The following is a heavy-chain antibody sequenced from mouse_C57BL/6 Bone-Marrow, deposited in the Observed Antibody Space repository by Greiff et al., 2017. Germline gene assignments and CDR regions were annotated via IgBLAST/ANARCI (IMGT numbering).Heavy chain of an antibody. CDR2: IYPRSGNT. CDR1: GYTFTSYG. V-gene: IGHV1-81*01. D-gene: IGHD2-3*01. Sequence: QVQLQQSGAELARPGASVKLSCKASGYTFTSYGISWVKQRTGQGLEWIGEIYPRSGNTYYNEKFKGKATLTADKSSSTAYMELRSLTSEDSAVYFGARSGYYVDYYAKDYGGQGTAVTVSA. CDR3: ARSGYYVDYYAKDY. J-gene: IGHJ4*01.